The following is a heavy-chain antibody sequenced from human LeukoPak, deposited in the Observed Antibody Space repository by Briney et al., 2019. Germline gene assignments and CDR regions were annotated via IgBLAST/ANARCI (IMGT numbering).Heavy chain of an antibody. CDR2: IYYSGST. CDR1: GDSISSSSYY. CDR3: ARGSPSYDFWSGYFDY. J-gene: IGHJ4*02. D-gene: IGHD3-3*01. V-gene: IGHV4-39*01. Sequence: SETLSLTCTLSGDSISSSSYYWGWIRQPPGKGLEWIGSIYYSGSTYYNPSLKSRVTISVDTSKNQFSLKLSCVTAADTAVYYCARGSPSYDFWSGYFDYWGQGTLVTVSS.